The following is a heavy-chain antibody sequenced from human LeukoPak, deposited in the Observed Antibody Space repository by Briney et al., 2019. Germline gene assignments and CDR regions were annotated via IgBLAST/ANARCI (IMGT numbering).Heavy chain of an antibody. Sequence: PGGSLRLSCAASGFSFSDYEMNWVRQAPGKGLEWLSHIDISGNTIHYADSVEGRFTISRDNAKNSVYLQMNSLRAEDTAVYYCAKDPRVGSPGYCSGGSCSKGFDYWGQGTLVTVSS. D-gene: IGHD2-15*01. J-gene: IGHJ4*02. CDR2: IDISGNTI. CDR1: GFSFSDYE. CDR3: AKDPRVGSPGYCSGGSCSKGFDY. V-gene: IGHV3-48*03.